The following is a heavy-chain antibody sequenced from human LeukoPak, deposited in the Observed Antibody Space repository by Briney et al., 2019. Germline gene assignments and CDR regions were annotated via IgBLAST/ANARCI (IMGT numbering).Heavy chain of an antibody. V-gene: IGHV3-7*01. CDR3: AREYEAPSDY. D-gene: IGHD3-16*01. J-gene: IGHJ4*02. Sequence: GGSLRLSCAASGFTLSNYWMSWVRQAPGKGLEWVANIKQDGSEKYYVDSVKGRFTISRDIAKNSLYLQMNSLRAEDTAVYYCAREYEAPSDYWGQGTLVTVSS. CDR2: IKQDGSEK. CDR1: GFTLSNYW.